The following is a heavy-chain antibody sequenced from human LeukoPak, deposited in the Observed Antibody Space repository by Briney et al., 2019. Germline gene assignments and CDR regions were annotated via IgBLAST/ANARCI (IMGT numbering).Heavy chain of an antibody. Sequence: GESLKISCKGSGYSFTSYWIAWVRQMPGKGLEWMGIIYPGDSDTRYSPSFQGQVTISADKSISTAYLQWSSLKASDTAMYYCAKSGPLHSSSSKRWFDPWGQGTLVTVSS. D-gene: IGHD6-19*01. V-gene: IGHV5-51*01. CDR2: IYPGDSDT. CDR1: GYSFTSYW. J-gene: IGHJ5*02. CDR3: AKSGPLHSSSSKRWFDP.